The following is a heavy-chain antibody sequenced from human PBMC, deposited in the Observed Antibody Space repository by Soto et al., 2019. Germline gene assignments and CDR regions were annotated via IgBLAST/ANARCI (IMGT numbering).Heavy chain of an antibody. D-gene: IGHD3-16*01. CDR3: AKDSMIPSYYFDY. CDR2: ISGSGGST. V-gene: IGHV3-23*01. Sequence: GVLRLSCAASGFTFSSYAMSWVRQAPGKGLEWVSAISGSGGSTYYADSVKGRFTISRDNSKNTLYLQMNSLRAEDTAVYYCAKDSMIPSYYFDYWGQGTLVTVSS. J-gene: IGHJ4*02. CDR1: GFTFSSYA.